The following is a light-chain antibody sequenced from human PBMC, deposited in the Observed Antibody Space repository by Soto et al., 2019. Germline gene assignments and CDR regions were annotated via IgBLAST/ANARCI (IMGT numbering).Light chain of an antibody. CDR3: QTWDTDIVV. V-gene: IGLV4-69*01. Sequence: QPVLTQSPSASASLGASVKLTCTLSSGHSSYAIAWHQQQPEKDPRYLVRLNSDGSHSKGDGIPDRFSGSSSGAERYLTISSLRSEDEADYYCQTWDTDIVVFGGGTKLTVL. CDR2: LNSDGSH. J-gene: IGLJ2*01. CDR1: SGHSSYA.